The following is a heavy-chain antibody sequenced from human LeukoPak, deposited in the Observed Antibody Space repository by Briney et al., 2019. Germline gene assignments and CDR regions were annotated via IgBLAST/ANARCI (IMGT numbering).Heavy chain of an antibody. CDR2: INHSGST. CDR3: ARGQGAYYYDSSGYFKIYYYYGMDV. CDR1: GGSFSGYY. J-gene: IGHJ6*02. V-gene: IGHV4-34*01. D-gene: IGHD3-22*01. Sequence: SETLSLTCAVYGGSFSGYYWSWIRQPPGKGLEWIGEINHSGSTNYNPSLKSRVTISVDTSKNQFSLKLSSVTAADTAVYYCARGQGAYYYDSSGYFKIYYYYGMDVWGQGTTVTVSS.